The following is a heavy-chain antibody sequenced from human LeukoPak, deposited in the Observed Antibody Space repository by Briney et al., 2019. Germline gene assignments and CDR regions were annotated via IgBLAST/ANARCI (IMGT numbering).Heavy chain of an antibody. Sequence: SETLSLTCTVSGGSISSYYWSWIRQSPGKGLEWIGYIYYSGSTNYNPSLKSRVTISVDTSKNQFSLKLSSVTAADTAVYYCARDKRGWSNTLWLSGNYMDVWGKGTTVTISS. CDR1: GGSISSYY. D-gene: IGHD6-19*01. CDR2: IYYSGST. J-gene: IGHJ6*03. CDR3: ARDKRGWSNTLWLSGNYMDV. V-gene: IGHV4-59*12.